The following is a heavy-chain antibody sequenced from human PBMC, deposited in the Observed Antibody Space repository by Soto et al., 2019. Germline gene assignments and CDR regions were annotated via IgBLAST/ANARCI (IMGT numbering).Heavy chain of an antibody. CDR1: GGSISSYY. J-gene: IGHJ4*02. D-gene: IGHD4-17*01. V-gene: IGHV4-59*01. Sequence: SETLSLTCTVSGGSISSYYWSWIRQPPGKGLEWIGYIYYSGSTNYNPSLKSRVTISVDTSKNRFSLKLSSVTAADTAVYYCARILIDYGDYYFDYWGQGTLVTVSS. CDR2: IYYSGST. CDR3: ARILIDYGDYYFDY.